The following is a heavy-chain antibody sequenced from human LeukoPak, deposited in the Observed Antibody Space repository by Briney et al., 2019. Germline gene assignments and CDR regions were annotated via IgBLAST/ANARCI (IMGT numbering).Heavy chain of an antibody. CDR3: ARDCSSTSCFDY. CDR2: ISSSSSYI. V-gene: IGHV3-21*01. J-gene: IGHJ4*02. CDR1: GFTFSSYS. D-gene: IGHD2-2*01. Sequence: NPGGSLRLSCAASGFTFSSYSMNWVRQAPGKGLEWVSSISSSSSYIYYADSVKGRFTISRDNAKNSLYLQMNSLRAEDTAVYYCARDCSSTSCFDYWCQGTLVTVSS.